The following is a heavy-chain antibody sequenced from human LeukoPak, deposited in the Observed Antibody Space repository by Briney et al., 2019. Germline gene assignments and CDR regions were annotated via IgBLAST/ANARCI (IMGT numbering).Heavy chain of an antibody. CDR2: ISGIGATT. CDR3: VKDRETYYDPGGYYCIWLDP. D-gene: IGHD3-22*01. V-gene: IGHV3-23*01. J-gene: IGHJ5*02. Sequence: GGSLRLSCAASGFTFSTYAMTWVRQAPGKGLEGVSSISGIGATTYYADSVKGRFTISRDNSKSTLFLQMNSLRADDTAVYHCVKDRETYYDPGGYYCIWLDPWGLGTLVTVSS. CDR1: GFTFSTYA.